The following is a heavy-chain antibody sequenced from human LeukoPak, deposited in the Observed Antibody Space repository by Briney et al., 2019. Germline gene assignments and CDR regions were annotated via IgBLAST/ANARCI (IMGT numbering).Heavy chain of an antibody. CDR2: INPSGGST. J-gene: IGHJ4*02. Sequence: GASVKVSCKASGYTFTSYGISWVRQAPGQGLEWMGIINPSGGSTSYAQKFQGRVTMTRDTSTSTVYMELSSLRSEDTAVYYCARGTAMVNFDYWGQGTLVTVSS. V-gene: IGHV1-46*01. CDR1: GYTFTSYG. D-gene: IGHD5-18*01. CDR3: ARGTAMVNFDY.